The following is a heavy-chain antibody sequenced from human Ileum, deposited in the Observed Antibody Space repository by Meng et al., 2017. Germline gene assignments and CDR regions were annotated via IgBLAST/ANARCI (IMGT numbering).Heavy chain of an antibody. V-gene: IGHV4-4*02. CDR2: INHSGSS. CDR1: GGSISISNW. CDR3: ARPAGYSSDWYKYFQH. J-gene: IGHJ1*01. Sequence: QVQLQESGPGLVKPSGTLPLTCAVSGGSISISNWWTWVRQPPGKGLEWIAEINHSGSSNYNPSFQSRVTISVDRPRNQFSLKLSSVTAADTGVYYCARPAGYSSDWYKYFQHWGQGTLVTVSS. D-gene: IGHD6-13*01.